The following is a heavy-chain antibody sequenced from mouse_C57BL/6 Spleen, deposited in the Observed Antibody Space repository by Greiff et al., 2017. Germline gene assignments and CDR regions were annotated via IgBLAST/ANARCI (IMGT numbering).Heavy chain of an antibody. CDR2: IYPGDGDT. CDR1: GYAFCSYW. Sequence: VQLQQSGAELVKPGASVKISCKASGYAFCSYWMNWVKQRPGTGLEWIGQIYPGDGDTNYNGKFKGKATLTADKSSSTAYMQLSSLTSEDAAVYFCARPLSEGWFAYWGQGTLVTVSA. D-gene: IGHD6-5*01. V-gene: IGHV1-80*01. CDR3: ARPLSEGWFAY. J-gene: IGHJ3*01.